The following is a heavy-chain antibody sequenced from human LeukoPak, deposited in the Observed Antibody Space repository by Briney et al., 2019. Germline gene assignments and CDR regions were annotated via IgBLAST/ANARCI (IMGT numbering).Heavy chain of an antibody. D-gene: IGHD3-10*01. Sequence: GGSLRPSCAASGFIFRSYGMNWVRQLPGKGLEWVSAISASARSTYYAASVKGRFTISGDNSKNTLYLQMNSLRAEDTAVYYCAKVGSGSPSDYWGQGTLVTVSS. CDR2: ISASARST. J-gene: IGHJ4*02. CDR1: GFIFRSYG. CDR3: AKVGSGSPSDY. V-gene: IGHV3-23*01.